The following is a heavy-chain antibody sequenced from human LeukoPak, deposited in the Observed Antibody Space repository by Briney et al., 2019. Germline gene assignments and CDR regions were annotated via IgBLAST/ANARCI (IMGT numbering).Heavy chain of an antibody. V-gene: IGHV3-48*03. J-gene: IGHJ4*02. CDR3: ARDRGSSWYETDY. Sequence: GASLRLSCAASGFTFSSYEMNWVRQAPGKGLEWVSYISSSGSTIYYADSVKGRFTISRDNAKNSLYLQMNSLRAEDTAVYYCARDRGSSWYETDYWGQGTLVTVSS. D-gene: IGHD6-13*01. CDR1: GFTFSSYE. CDR2: ISSSGSTI.